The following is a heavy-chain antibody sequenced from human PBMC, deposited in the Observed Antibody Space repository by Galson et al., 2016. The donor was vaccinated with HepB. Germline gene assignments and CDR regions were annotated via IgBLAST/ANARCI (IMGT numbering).Heavy chain of an antibody. CDR3: GRDQEGEGVGEFYGMDV. CDR1: GFTFNKYG. D-gene: IGHD3-10*01. V-gene: IGHV3-33*01. Sequence: SLRLSCAASGFTFNKYGMHWVRQAPGKGLEWVAVVWYDGNSKNYTDSVKGRFTISRDNSKNTLDLQMNSLRAEDTAVYYCGRDQEGEGVGEFYGMDVWGQGTTVTVSS. J-gene: IGHJ6*02. CDR2: VWYDGNSK.